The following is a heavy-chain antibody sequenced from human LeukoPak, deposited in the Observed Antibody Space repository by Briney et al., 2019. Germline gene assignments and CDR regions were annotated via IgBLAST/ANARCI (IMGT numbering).Heavy chain of an antibody. Sequence: GGSLRLSCAASGFTFSSYWMNWVRQAPGKGLEWVANIKQDGSEKYYVDSVKGRFTISRDNAKNSLYLQMNSLRAEDTAVYYCARDSGGYSGYDPYYYYYYYMDVWGKGTTVTVSS. CDR1: GFTFSSYW. D-gene: IGHD5-12*01. CDR2: IKQDGSEK. J-gene: IGHJ6*03. CDR3: ARDSGGYSGYDPYYYYYYYMDV. V-gene: IGHV3-7*01.